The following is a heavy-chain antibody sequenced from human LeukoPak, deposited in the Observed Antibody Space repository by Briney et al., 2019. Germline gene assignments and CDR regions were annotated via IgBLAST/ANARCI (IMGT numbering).Heavy chain of an antibody. CDR1: GFNFTYYA. D-gene: IGHD1-1*01. Sequence: GGSLRLSCIGSGFNFTYYAIYWVRQAPGKGLEWVAVVSYDGNDGYYADSVKGRFSISRDNPQNTVTLQMNNLRVDDTAIYYCAKLAWNDGSYYFDYWGQGTLVTVSS. CDR2: VSYDGNDG. CDR3: AKLAWNDGSYYFDY. J-gene: IGHJ4*02. V-gene: IGHV3-30*18.